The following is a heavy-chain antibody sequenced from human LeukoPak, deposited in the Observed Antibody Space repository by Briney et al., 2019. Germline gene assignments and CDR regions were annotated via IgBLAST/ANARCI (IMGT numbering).Heavy chain of an antibody. V-gene: IGHV3-23*01. D-gene: IGHD3-3*01. CDR1: GFTFSSYA. CDR2: ISGSGGST. Sequence: GGSLRLSCAASGFTFSSYAMSWVRQAPGKGLEWVSAISGSGGSTYYADSVKGRFTISRDNSKNTLYLQMNSLRAEDTAVYYCGAGFGPTNYYGMDAWGQGTTVTVSS. CDR3: GAGFGPTNYYGMDA. J-gene: IGHJ6*02.